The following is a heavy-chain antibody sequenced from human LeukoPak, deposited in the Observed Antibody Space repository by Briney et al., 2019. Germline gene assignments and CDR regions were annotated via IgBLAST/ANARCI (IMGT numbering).Heavy chain of an antibody. Sequence: ASVTVSFTASGYTFTAYYMHWVRQAPGQGLEWMGWINPNSGGTNYAQKFQGMVTMTRDTSISTAYMEWSRLRSDDTAVYYCSRGVYYYDSSGYNWFYPWGQGSLVTVSS. D-gene: IGHD3-22*01. CDR1: GYTFTAYY. V-gene: IGHV1-2*02. CDR2: INPNSGGT. J-gene: IGHJ5*02. CDR3: SRGVYYYDSSGYNWFYP.